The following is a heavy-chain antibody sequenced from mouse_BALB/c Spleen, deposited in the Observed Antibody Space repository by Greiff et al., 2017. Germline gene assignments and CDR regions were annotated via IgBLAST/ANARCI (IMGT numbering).Heavy chain of an antibody. CDR2: ISSGSSTI. Sequence: EVKLVESGGGLVQPGGSRKLSCAASGFTFSSFGMHWVRQTPEKGLEWVAYISSGSSTIYYADTVKGRFTISRDNPKNTLFMQMTSVRSEDTAMYYCVCSYDYAMDYWGQGTSVTVSS. V-gene: IGHV5-17*02. D-gene: IGHD2-12*01. CDR3: VCSYDYAMDY. J-gene: IGHJ4*01. CDR1: GFTFSSFG.